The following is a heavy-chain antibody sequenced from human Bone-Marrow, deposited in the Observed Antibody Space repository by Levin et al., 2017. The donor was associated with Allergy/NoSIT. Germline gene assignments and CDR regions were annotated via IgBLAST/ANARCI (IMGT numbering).Heavy chain of an antibody. J-gene: IGHJ2*01. CDR3: ARSPAPRNWYVDL. Sequence: GGSLRLSCAVSGFSVSSNSMSWVRHSPGKGLEWISTKDVIGTTFYADSVRGRFTIARDTSKNMIFLQMNNLRPEDTAMYYCARSPAPRNWYVDLWGRGTPVTVSS. V-gene: IGHV3-53*01. CDR2: KDVIGTT. CDR1: GFSVSSNS.